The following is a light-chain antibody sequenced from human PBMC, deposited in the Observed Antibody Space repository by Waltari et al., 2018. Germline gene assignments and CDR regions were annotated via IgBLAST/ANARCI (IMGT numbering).Light chain of an antibody. CDR2: GKN. CDR3: NSRDSSGNYVV. Sequence: SSELTQDPAVSVALGQTVRITCQGDSLRSYYASWYQQKPEQAPVLVIYGKNNRPSGIPDRFSGSSSGNTASLTITGAQAEDEADYYCNSRDSSGNYVVFGGGTKLTVL. V-gene: IGLV3-19*01. CDR1: SLRSYY. J-gene: IGLJ2*01.